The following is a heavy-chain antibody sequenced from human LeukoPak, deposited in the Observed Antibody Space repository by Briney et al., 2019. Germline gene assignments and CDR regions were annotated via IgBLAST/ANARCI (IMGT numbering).Heavy chain of an antibody. V-gene: IGHV1-2*02. Sequence: ASVQVSCKASGYTFTGFYLHWVRQAPGQGLEWVGWINPNNGGTNFAQRFQGRVTMTRHASITTAYMELRRLGSDDTAVYYCARLRGTNGNYFDFWGQGTLVTVSS. J-gene: IGHJ4*02. CDR3: ARLRGTNGNYFDF. CDR1: GYTFTGFY. CDR2: INPNNGGT. D-gene: IGHD2-2*01.